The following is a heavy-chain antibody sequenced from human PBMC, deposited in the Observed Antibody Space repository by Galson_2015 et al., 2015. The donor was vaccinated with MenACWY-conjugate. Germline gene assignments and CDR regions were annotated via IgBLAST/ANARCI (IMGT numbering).Heavy chain of an antibody. Sequence: SGFTKYTPSLRSRVIISLDTSKNQFSLMLSSVTAADTAVYYCATLPQGYCSSTNCFGWFDPWGQGTLVTVSS. CDR2: SGFT. CDR3: ATLPQGYCSSTNCFGWFDP. J-gene: IGHJ5*02. V-gene: IGHV4-59*01. D-gene: IGHD2-2*01.